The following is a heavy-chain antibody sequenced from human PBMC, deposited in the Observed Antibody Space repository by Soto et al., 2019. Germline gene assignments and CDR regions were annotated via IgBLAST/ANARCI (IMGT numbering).Heavy chain of an antibody. V-gene: IGHV3-49*04. Sequence: PGGSLRLSCTASGFTFGDYAMSWVRQAPGKGLEWVGFIRPRAYGGTTEYAASVKGRFTISRDDSKSIAYLQMNSLKTEDTALYYCTRDPYSGSYDPFDYWGQGTLVTVSS. J-gene: IGHJ4*02. CDR1: GFTFGDYA. D-gene: IGHD1-26*01. CDR3: TRDPYSGSYDPFDY. CDR2: IRPRAYGGTT.